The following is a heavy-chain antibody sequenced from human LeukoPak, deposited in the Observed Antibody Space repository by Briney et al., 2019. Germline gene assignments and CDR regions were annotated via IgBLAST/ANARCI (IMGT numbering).Heavy chain of an antibody. CDR1: GLTVSSKD. CDR3: ATLARFAFDI. V-gene: IGHV3-53*01. CDR2: IYSGGST. J-gene: IGHJ3*02. Sequence: GGSLRLSCAASGLTVSSKDMRWVPQAPGKGLEWVSVIYSGGSTYYADSVKGRFTISRDHSKNTLYLQMNSLRAEDTAVYYCATLARFAFDIWGQGTMVTVSS. D-gene: IGHD5-12*01.